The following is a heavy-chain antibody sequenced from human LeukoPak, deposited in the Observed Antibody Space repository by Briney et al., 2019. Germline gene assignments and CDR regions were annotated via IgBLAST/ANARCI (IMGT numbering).Heavy chain of an antibody. D-gene: IGHD2-15*01. J-gene: IGHJ4*02. V-gene: IGHV3-23*01. CDR1: GFTFSSSA. CDR3: AKQLGYCSDGSCYFPY. CDR2: ISNNGGYT. Sequence: QPGGSLRLSCAASGFTFSSSAMSWVRQAPGKGLEWDSAISNNGGYTYYADSVQGRFTISRDNSKSTLCLQMNSLRAEDTAVYYCAKQLGYCSDGSCYFPYWGQGTLVTVSS.